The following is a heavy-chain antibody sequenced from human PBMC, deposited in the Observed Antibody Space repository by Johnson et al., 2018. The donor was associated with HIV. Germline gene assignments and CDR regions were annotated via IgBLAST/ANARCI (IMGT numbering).Heavy chain of an antibody. CDR1: GFTFSTYW. Sequence: VQLVESGGGLVQPGGSLRLSCTASGFTFSTYWMSWVRQAPGKGLEWVANIKQDGSEKYYVDSVKGRFTISRDYAKNSLYLQMNSLRAEDTAVYYCARSLGVGAFDIWGQGTMVTVSS. CDR3: ARSLGVGAFDI. CDR2: IKQDGSEK. J-gene: IGHJ3*02. V-gene: IGHV3-7*05. D-gene: IGHD3-10*01.